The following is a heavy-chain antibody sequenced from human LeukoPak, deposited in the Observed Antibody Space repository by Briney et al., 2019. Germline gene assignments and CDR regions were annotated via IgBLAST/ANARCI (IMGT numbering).Heavy chain of an antibody. D-gene: IGHD2-2*01. CDR2: IYSGGST. Sequence: GGSLRLSCAASGFTVSSNYMSWVRQAPGKGLEWVSVIYSGGSTYYADSVKGRFTISRDNSKNTLYLQMNSLRAEDTAVYYCARDRVVPAATPPYYYYYYGMDVWGQGTTVTVS. CDR1: GFTVSSNY. J-gene: IGHJ6*02. CDR3: ARDRVVPAATPPYYYYYYGMDV. V-gene: IGHV3-66*02.